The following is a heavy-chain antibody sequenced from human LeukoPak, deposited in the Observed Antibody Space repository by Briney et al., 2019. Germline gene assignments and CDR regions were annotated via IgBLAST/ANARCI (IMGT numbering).Heavy chain of an antibody. Sequence: GGSLRLSCAASGFTLSGSAMHWVRQASGKGLEWVGRIRSKANSYATAYAASVKGRFTISRDDSKNTAYLQMNSLKTEDTAVYYCTRHSWSSDAFDIWGQGTMVTVSS. D-gene: IGHD3-3*01. J-gene: IGHJ3*02. V-gene: IGHV3-73*01. CDR3: TRHSWSSDAFDI. CDR1: GFTLSGSA. CDR2: IRSKANSYAT.